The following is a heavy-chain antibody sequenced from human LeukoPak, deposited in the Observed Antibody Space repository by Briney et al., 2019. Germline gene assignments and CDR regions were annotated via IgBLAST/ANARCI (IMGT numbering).Heavy chain of an antibody. CDR3: ARVSETWSGYYRENQFDA. CDR1: GYTFTDHY. Sequence: ASVTVSCKASGYTFTDHYIHWVRLAPGQGLEWMGWMNPDSGDTNYAQKFKGRVTMTRDTSINTAYMDLSRLTSDDTAVYYCARVSETWSGYYRENQFDAWGQGTLVTVSS. CDR2: MNPDSGDT. J-gene: IGHJ5*02. V-gene: IGHV1-2*02. D-gene: IGHD3-3*01.